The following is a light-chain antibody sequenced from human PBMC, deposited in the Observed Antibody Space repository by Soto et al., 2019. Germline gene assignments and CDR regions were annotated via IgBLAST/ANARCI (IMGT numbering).Light chain of an antibody. Sequence: DIQMTQSPSTLSASVGARVTISCRASQSISGWLAWYQHKPGKAPKLLIYAASSLESGVPSRFSGGGSGTEFTLTINSLQPDDSGTYYCQQYDSDGTFGQGTKVDIK. CDR2: AAS. CDR1: QSISGW. J-gene: IGKJ1*01. V-gene: IGKV1-5*01. CDR3: QQYDSDGT.